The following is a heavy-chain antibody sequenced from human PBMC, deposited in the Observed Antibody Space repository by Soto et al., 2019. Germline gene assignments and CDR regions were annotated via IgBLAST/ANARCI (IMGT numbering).Heavy chain of an antibody. J-gene: IGHJ4*02. CDR3: AGGQGKKLRWVY. V-gene: IGHV4-30-4*01. Sequence: QVQLQESGPGLVKPSQTLSLTCTVSGGSIRSGDYYWTWSRQPPGKGLEYIGYISHRGITYYNPSLQSRLTISADTSKNQFSLKLSSVTAADTAVYSCAGGQGKKLRWVYWGQGTLVTVSS. CDR2: ISHRGIT. CDR1: GGSIRSGDYY. D-gene: IGHD4-17*01.